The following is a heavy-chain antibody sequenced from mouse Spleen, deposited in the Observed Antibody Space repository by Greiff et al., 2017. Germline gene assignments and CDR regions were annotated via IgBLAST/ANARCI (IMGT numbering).Heavy chain of an antibody. CDR3: ARGDLSYYAMDY. CDR2: IDPSDSET. Sequence: QVQLQQPGAELVRPGSSVKLSCKASGYTFTSYWMHWVKQRPIQGLEWIGNIDPSDSETHYNQKFKDKATLTVDKSSSTAYMQLSSLTSEDSAVYYCARGDLSYYAMDYWGQGTSVTVSS. CDR1: GYTFTSYW. D-gene: IGHD3-3*01. J-gene: IGHJ4*01. V-gene: IGHV1-52*01.